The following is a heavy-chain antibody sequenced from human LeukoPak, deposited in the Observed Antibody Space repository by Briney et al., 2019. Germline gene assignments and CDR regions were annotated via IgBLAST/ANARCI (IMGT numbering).Heavy chain of an antibody. Sequence: SETLSLTCTVSGGSISSYYWSWIRQPPGEGLEWIGYIYYSGSTNYNPSLKSRVTISVDTSKNQFSLKLSSVTAADTAVYYCARPRYDSSGYYPGWFDPWGQGTLVTVSS. J-gene: IGHJ5*02. V-gene: IGHV4-59*08. CDR3: ARPRYDSSGYYPGWFDP. CDR2: IYYSGST. D-gene: IGHD3-22*01. CDR1: GGSISSYY.